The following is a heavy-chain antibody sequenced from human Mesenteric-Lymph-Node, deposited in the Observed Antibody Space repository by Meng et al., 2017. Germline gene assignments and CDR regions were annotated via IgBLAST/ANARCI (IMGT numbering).Heavy chain of an antibody. D-gene: IGHD3-16*02. CDR2: VNSDNGDT. J-gene: IGHJ4*02. CDR1: GYTFTASF. Sequence: QVQLGQAGAEVKKSGASVKIVCGASGYTFTASFMHWVRQAPGQRLEWMGRVNSDNGDTDYSQRFQDRVSISRDTSATTAYMELSSLRSEDTAVYYCATGPEFVSTLDFWGQGTLVTVSS. V-gene: IGHV1-3*04. CDR3: ATGPEFVSTLDF.